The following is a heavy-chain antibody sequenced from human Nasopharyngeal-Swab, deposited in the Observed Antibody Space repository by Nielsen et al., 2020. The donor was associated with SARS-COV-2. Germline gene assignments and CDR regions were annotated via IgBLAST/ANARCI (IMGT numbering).Heavy chain of an antibody. J-gene: IGHJ6*02. V-gene: IGHV1-58*02. CDR2: IVVGSGNT. CDR3: AAAYYVILTGLDYYYYYGMDV. Sequence: SVKVSCKASGFTFTSSAMQWVRQARGQRLEWIGWIVVGSGNTNYAQKFQERVTITRDMSTSTAYMELSSLRSEDTAVYYCAAAYYVILTGLDYYYYYGMDVWGQGTTVTVSS. D-gene: IGHD3-9*01. CDR1: GFTFTSSA.